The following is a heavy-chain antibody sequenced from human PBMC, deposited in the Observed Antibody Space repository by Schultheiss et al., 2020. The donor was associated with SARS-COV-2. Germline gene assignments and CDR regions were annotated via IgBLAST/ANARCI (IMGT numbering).Heavy chain of an antibody. J-gene: IGHJ4*02. CDR2: ISSSSSTI. D-gene: IGHD2-8*01. Sequence: GGSLRLSCAASGFTFSSYSMNWVRQAPGKGLEWVSYISSSSSTIYYADSVKGRFTISRDNSRNTLYLQMNSLRAEDTAVYYCATAGYPGVPLAVNFDYWGQGTLVTVSS. CDR1: GFTFSSYS. V-gene: IGHV3-48*01. CDR3: ATAGYPGVPLAVNFDY.